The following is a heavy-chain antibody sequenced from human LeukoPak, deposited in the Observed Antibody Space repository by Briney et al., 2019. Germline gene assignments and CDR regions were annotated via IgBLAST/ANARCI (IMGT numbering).Heavy chain of an antibody. J-gene: IGHJ4*02. Sequence: SEALSLTCTVPGGSISSYYWSWIRQPPGKGLEWIGYIYYSGSTNYNPSLKSRVTISVDTSKNQFSLKLSSVTAADTAVYYCARGRSITMIVGYFDYWGQGTLVTVSS. CDR3: ARGRSITMIVGYFDY. CDR1: GGSISSYY. D-gene: IGHD3-22*01. V-gene: IGHV4-59*01. CDR2: IYYSGST.